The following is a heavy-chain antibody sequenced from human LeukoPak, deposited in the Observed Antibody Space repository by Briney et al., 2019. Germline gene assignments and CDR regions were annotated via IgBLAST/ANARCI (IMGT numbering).Heavy chain of an antibody. Sequence: SVKVSCKASGGTFSSYAISWVRQAPGQGLEWMGGIIPIFGTANYAQKFQGRVTITADESTSTAYMELSSPRSEDTAVYYCARSSSVAGTVDYFDYWGQGTLVTVSS. CDR1: GGTFSSYA. V-gene: IGHV1-69*13. CDR3: ARSSSVAGTVDYFDY. D-gene: IGHD6-19*01. CDR2: IIPIFGTA. J-gene: IGHJ4*02.